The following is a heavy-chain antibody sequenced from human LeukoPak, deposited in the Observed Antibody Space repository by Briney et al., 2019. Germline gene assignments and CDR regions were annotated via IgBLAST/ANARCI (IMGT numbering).Heavy chain of an antibody. D-gene: IGHD6-13*01. J-gene: IGHJ5*02. Sequence: GASVKVSCKASGYTFTSYYMHWVRQAPGQGLEWMGIINPSGGSTSYAQKFQGRVTMTRDMSTSTAYMELSSLRSEDTAVYYCARDSSSWSVSVDWFDPWGQGTLVTVSS. CDR3: ARDSSSWSVSVDWFDP. V-gene: IGHV1-46*01. CDR2: INPSGGST. CDR1: GYTFTSYY.